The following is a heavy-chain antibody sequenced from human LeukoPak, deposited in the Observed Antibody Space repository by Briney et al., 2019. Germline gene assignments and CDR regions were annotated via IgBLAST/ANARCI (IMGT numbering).Heavy chain of an antibody. J-gene: IGHJ6*03. Sequence: GSLRLSCAASGFTFSSYAMSWVRQPPGKGLEWIGEINHSGSTNYNPSLKSRVTISVDTSKNQFSLKLSSVTAADTAVYYCARAIRRLYYYYYMDVWGKGTTVTVSS. D-gene: IGHD2-2*01. CDR1: GFTFSSYA. CDR2: INHSGST. V-gene: IGHV4-34*01. CDR3: ARAIRRLYYYYYMDV.